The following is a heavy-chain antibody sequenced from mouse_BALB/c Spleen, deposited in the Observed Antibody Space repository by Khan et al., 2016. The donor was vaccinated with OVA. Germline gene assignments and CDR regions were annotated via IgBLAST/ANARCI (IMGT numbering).Heavy chain of an antibody. CDR3: ARRGYDEAWFAY. Sequence: EVALVESGGDLVKPGGSLKLSCAASGFTFSNYGMSWVRQTPDKRLEWVTTITNGGSYTYYPDSVKGRFTISSDNAKNTLYLQMSSLKSEDTAMYYCARRGYDEAWFAYWGQGTLVTVSA. J-gene: IGHJ3*01. D-gene: IGHD2-2*01. V-gene: IGHV5-6*01. CDR1: GFTFSNYG. CDR2: ITNGGSYT.